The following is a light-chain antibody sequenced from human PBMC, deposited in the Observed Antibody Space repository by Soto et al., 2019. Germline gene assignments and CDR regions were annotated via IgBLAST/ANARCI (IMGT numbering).Light chain of an antibody. CDR2: LNNDGSH. CDR3: QTWGTGMGV. J-gene: IGLJ2*01. V-gene: IGLV4-69*01. Sequence: QSVLTQSPSASASLGASVTLTCTLTSGHSSYAIAWHQQQPEKGPRFLMKLNNDGSHTKGDAIPDRFSGSSSGAERYLTISSLQSEDEADYYCQTWGTGMGVFGGGTKVTVL. CDR1: SGHSSYA.